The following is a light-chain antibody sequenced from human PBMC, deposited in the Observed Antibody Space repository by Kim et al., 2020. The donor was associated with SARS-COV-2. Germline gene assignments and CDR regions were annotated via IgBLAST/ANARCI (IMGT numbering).Light chain of an antibody. Sequence: SYELTQPPSVSVAPGKTARITCGGNNIGSKSVHWYQQKPGQAPVLVIYYDSDRPSGIPERFSGSNSGNTATLTISRVEAGDEADYYCKGWASRSDHWVFG. CDR3: KGWASRSDHWV. V-gene: IGLV3-21*04. CDR2: YDS. CDR1: NIGSKS. J-gene: IGLJ3*02.